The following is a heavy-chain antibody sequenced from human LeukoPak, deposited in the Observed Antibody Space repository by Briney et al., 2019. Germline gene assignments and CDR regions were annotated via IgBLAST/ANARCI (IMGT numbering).Heavy chain of an antibody. CDR1: GFTFSSYA. CDR2: ISGSGGST. J-gene: IGHJ4*02. V-gene: IGHV3-23*01. CDR3: ATLWFGELLYYYY. Sequence: GGSLRLSCAASGFTFSSYAMSWVRQAPGKGLEWVSAISGSGGSTYYADSVKGRFTISRDNSKNTLYLQMNSLRAEDTAVYYCATLWFGELLYYYYWGQGTLVTVSS. D-gene: IGHD3-10*01.